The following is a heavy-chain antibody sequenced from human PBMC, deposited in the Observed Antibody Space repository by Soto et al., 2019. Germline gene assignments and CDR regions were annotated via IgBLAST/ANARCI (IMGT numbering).Heavy chain of an antibody. V-gene: IGHV3-33*01. CDR3: ARATDYYYYGMDV. CDR2: IWYDGSNK. CDR1: GFTFSSYG. Sequence: QVQLVESGGGVVQPGRSLRLSCAASGFTFSSYGMHWVRQAPGKGLEWVAVIWYDGSNKYYADSVKGRFTISRDNSKNTLYLQMNSLRAEETAVYYGARATDYYYYGMDVWGQGTTVTVSS. J-gene: IGHJ6*02.